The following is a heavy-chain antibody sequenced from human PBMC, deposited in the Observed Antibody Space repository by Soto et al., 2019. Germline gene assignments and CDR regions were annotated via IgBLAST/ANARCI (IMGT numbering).Heavy chain of an antibody. J-gene: IGHJ6*02. CDR1: GFTFSSYA. D-gene: IGHD6-13*01. V-gene: IGHV3-23*01. CDR3: AKVGGSSWYYFYYGMDV. CDR2: ISGSGGST. Sequence: GGSLRLSCAASGFTFSSYAMSWVRQAPGKGLEWVSAISGSGGSTYYADSVKGRFTISRDNSKNTLYLQMNSLRAEDTAVYYCAKVGGSSWYYFYYGMDVWGQGTTVTVSS.